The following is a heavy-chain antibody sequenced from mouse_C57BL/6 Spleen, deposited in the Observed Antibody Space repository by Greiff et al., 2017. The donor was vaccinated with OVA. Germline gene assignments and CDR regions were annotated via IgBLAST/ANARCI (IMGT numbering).Heavy chain of an antibody. V-gene: IGHV5-6*01. Sequence: EVQGVESGGDLVKPGGSLTLSCAASGFTFSSYGMSWVRQTPDKRLEWVATISSGGSYTYYPDSVKGRFTISRDNAKNTLYLQMSSLKSEDTAMYDCARGYDGYFWLAYWGQGTLVTVSA. CDR3: ARGYDGYFWLAY. CDR2: ISSGGSYT. D-gene: IGHD2-3*01. J-gene: IGHJ3*01. CDR1: GFTFSSYG.